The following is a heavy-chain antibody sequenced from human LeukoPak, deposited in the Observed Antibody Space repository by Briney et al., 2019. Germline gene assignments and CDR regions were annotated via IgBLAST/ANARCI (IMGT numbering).Heavy chain of an antibody. CDR3: AATIKRDYGDTNLDY. Sequence: PSETLSLTCTVSGGSISSFYWSWIRQPPGKGLEWIGYMYNRGNTNYNPSLKSRVTISEDTSQNQLSLQLRSVTAADTAVYYCAATIKRDYGDTNLDYWGQRTLVTVSS. D-gene: IGHD4-17*01. CDR1: GGSISSFY. J-gene: IGHJ4*02. CDR2: MYNRGNT. V-gene: IGHV4-59*01.